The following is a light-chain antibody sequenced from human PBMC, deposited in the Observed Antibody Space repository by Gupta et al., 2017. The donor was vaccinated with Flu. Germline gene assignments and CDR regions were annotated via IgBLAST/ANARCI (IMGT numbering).Light chain of an antibody. CDR3: CSFAGWTYV. V-gene: IGLV2-23*02. CDR2: EVS. J-gene: IGLJ1*01. CDR1: TGDVGNYNL. Sequence: QSALTQPASVSGSPGQSVTISCTGTTGDVGNYNLVSWYQLLPGKAPKLIIYEVSERPSGISHRFSGSKSGNTASLTISGLQAEDEADYYCCSFAGWTYVFGTGTEVTV.